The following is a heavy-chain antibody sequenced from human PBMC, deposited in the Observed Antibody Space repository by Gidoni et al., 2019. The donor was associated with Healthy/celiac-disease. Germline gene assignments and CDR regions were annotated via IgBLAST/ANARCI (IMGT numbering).Heavy chain of an antibody. CDR3: ARGGYYYKVVYAFDI. CDR2: MNPNSGNT. CDR1: GYTFTSSD. V-gene: IGHV1-8*01. J-gene: IGHJ3*02. D-gene: IGHD3-22*01. Sequence: QLQLVQSGAAVKKPGASVKVSCKASGYTFTSSDIHWVRQATGQGLEWMGWMNPNSGNTGYAQKFQGRVTMTRNTSISTAYMELSSLRSEYTAVYYCARGGYYYKVVYAFDIWGQGTMVTVSS.